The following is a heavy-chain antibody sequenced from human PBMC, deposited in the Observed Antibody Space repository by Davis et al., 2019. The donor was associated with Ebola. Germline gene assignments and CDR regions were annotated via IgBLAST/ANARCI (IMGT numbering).Heavy chain of an antibody. Sequence: PSETLSLTCAVYGGSFSGYYWSWIRQPPGKGLEWIGEINHSGSTNYNPSLKSRVTISVDTSKNQFSLKLSSVTAADTAVYYCARDRGYSDWFGDYWGQGTLVTVSS. D-gene: IGHD3-10*01. J-gene: IGHJ4*02. V-gene: IGHV4-34*01. CDR2: INHSGST. CDR1: GGSFSGYY. CDR3: ARDRGYSDWFGDY.